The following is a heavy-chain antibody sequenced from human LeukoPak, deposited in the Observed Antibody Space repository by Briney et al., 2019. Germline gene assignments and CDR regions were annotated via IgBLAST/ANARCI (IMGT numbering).Heavy chain of an antibody. CDR3: TRASISSTPYYFDY. D-gene: IGHD5-12*01. CDR2: IRNKANSYTT. V-gene: IGHV3-72*01. J-gene: IGHJ4*02. CDR1: GFTFSDHY. Sequence: GSLKLSWAASGFTFSDHYLDWVRQAPGKGLEWVFRIRNKANSYTTEYAASVKGRFTVSRDDSKNSLFLQMLSLKTEDTAMYYCTRASISSTPYYFDYWGQGALVTVSS.